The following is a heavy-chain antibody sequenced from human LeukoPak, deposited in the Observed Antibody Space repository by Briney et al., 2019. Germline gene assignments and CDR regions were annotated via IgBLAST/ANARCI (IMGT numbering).Heavy chain of an antibody. D-gene: IGHD6-19*01. Sequence: GDSLKISCKGSGYSFTSYWIGWVRQMPGKGLEWMGIIHPGDPDTRYSPSFQGQVTISAGKSISTAYLQWSSLKASDTAMYYCARVGPPGIAVAGTFDYWGQGTLVTVSS. CDR2: IHPGDPDT. J-gene: IGHJ4*02. CDR1: GYSFTSYW. V-gene: IGHV5-51*01. CDR3: ARVGPPGIAVAGTFDY.